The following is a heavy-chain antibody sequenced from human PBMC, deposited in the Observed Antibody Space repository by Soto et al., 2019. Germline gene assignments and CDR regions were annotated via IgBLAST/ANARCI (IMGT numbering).Heavy chain of an antibody. CDR1: CGSIRSYC. V-gene: IGHV4-59*08. Sequence: SETLSLTCTVSCGSIRSYCWSWIRQPPGKGLEWIGYIYYSGSTNYNPSLKSRVTISVDTSKNQFSLKLSSVTAADTAVYYCAVRDSSGPFDPWGQGTLVTVSS. CDR2: IYYSGST. D-gene: IGHD3-22*01. CDR3: AVRDSSGPFDP. J-gene: IGHJ5*02.